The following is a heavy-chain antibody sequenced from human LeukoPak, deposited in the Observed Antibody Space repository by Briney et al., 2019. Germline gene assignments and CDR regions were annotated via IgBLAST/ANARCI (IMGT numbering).Heavy chain of an antibody. Sequence: PAETLSLTCTVSGGSISSYYWSWIRQPPGKGLEWIGYIYHSGNTYYNPSLKSRVTISIHNSKNQFSLKVNSVTAADTAVYYCARDRNYYDSSGPPYYYSALDVWGQGTTVTVSS. V-gene: IGHV4-59*01. CDR3: ARDRNYYDSSGPPYYYSALDV. J-gene: IGHJ6*02. CDR1: GGSISSYY. CDR2: IYHSGNT. D-gene: IGHD3-22*01.